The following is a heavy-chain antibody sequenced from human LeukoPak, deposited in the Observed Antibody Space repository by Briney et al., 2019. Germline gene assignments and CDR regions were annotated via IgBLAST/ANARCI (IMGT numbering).Heavy chain of an antibody. CDR3: ARDFRDRSMPIEH. CDR2: ISRSGSSI. CDR1: GFTFSDYA. D-gene: IGHD2/OR15-2a*01. V-gene: IGHV3-11*01. J-gene: IGHJ1*01. Sequence: PGRSLRLSCAASGFTFSDYAMHWVRQAPGKGLEWLSYISRSGSSIHYADSVKGRFTISRDNAKNSLDLQMNSLRVEDTAVYYCARDFRDRSMPIEHWGQGILVSVSS.